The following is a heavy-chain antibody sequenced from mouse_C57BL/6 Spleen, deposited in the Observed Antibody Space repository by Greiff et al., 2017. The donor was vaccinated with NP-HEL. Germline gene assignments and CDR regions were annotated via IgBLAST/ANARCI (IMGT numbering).Heavy chain of an antibody. CDR2: IYPGSGST. D-gene: IGHD2-4*01. Sequence: VQLQQPGAELVKPGASVKVSCKASGYTFTSYWITWVKQRPGQGLEWIGDIYPGSGSTNYNEKFKSKATLTVDTSSSTAYMQLSSLTSEDSAVYYCAGYDYDGDAMDYWGQGTSVTVSS. V-gene: IGHV1-55*01. J-gene: IGHJ4*01. CDR1: GYTFTSYW. CDR3: AGYDYDGDAMDY.